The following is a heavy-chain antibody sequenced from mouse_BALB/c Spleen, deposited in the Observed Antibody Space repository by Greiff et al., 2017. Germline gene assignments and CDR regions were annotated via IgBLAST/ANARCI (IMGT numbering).Heavy chain of an antibody. CDR1: GFSLTSYG. V-gene: IGHV2-5-1*01. D-gene: IGHD2-3*01. CDR3: AKTRYDGYLYYAMDY. CDR2: IWRGGST. J-gene: IGHJ4*01. Sequence: QVQLKESGPSLVQPSQSLSITCTVSGFSLTSYGVHWVRQSPGKGLEWLGVIWRGGSTDYNAAFMSRLSITKDNSKSQVFFKMNSLQADDTAIYYCAKTRYDGYLYYAMDYWGQGTSVTVSS.